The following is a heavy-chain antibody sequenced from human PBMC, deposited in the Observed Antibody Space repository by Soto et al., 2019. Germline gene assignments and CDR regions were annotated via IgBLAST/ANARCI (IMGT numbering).Heavy chain of an antibody. D-gene: IGHD2-15*01. V-gene: IGHV3-23*01. CDR3: AKGPTGHCSGGSCYAEYFQH. Sequence: GGSLRLSCAASGFTFSSYAMSWVRQAPGKGLEWVSAISGSGGSTYYADSVKGRFTISRDNSKNTLYLQMYSLRAEDTAVYYCAKGPTGHCSGGSCYAEYFQHWGQGTLVTVSS. J-gene: IGHJ1*01. CDR2: ISGSGGST. CDR1: GFTFSSYA.